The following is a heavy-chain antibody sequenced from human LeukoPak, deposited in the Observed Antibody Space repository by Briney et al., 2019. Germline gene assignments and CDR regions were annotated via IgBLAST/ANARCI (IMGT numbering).Heavy chain of an antibody. J-gene: IGHJ4*02. V-gene: IGHV1-69*13. CDR2: IIPIFGTA. CDR3: ARRDRETYYYDSSGYYPFDY. CDR1: GYTFTSFA. Sequence: SVKVSCKASGYTFTSFAISWVRQAPGQGLEWMGGIIPIFGTANYAQKFQGRVTITADESTSTAYMELSSLRSEDTAVYYCARRDRETYYYDSSGYYPFDYWGQGTLVTVSS. D-gene: IGHD3-22*01.